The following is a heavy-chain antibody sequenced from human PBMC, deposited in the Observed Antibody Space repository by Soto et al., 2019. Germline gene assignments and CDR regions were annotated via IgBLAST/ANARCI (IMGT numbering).Heavy chain of an antibody. CDR3: AAVPPGVVALDWFDP. CDR2: INPSGGST. D-gene: IGHD2-15*01. Sequence: QVQLVQSGAEVKKPGASVKVSCKASGYTFTSYYMHWVRQAPGQGLEWMGIINPSGGSTSYAQKFQGRVTMTRDTSTSTVYMELSSLRSEDTAVYYCAAVPPGVVALDWFDPWGQGTLVTVSS. J-gene: IGHJ5*02. V-gene: IGHV1-46*01. CDR1: GYTFTSYY.